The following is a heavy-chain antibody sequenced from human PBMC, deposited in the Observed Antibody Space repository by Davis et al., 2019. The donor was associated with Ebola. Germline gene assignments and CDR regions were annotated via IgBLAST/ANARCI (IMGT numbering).Heavy chain of an antibody. V-gene: IGHV4-61*05. CDR3: ARLPSSSRGYSYGLDY. D-gene: IGHD5-18*01. CDR1: GGSISSSSYY. J-gene: IGHJ4*02. CDR2: IYYSGST. Sequence: SETLSLTCTVSGGSISSSSYYWGWVRQPPGKGLEWIGYIYYSGSTKNSPSLKSRVTISVDTSKNQFSLKLRSVTTADTAVYYCARLPSSSRGYSYGLDYWGQGTLVTVSS.